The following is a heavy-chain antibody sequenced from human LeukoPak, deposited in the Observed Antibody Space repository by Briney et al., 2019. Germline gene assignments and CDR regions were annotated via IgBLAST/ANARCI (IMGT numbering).Heavy chain of an antibody. Sequence: PSETLSLTCTVSRYSISGGYCWGWIRQPPVKGLEWIGSIYHSGSTYYNPSLKSRVTISVDTSKNQFSLKLSSATAADTAVYYCARSHLVVAATGEWGQGTLVTVSS. D-gene: IGHD2-15*01. V-gene: IGHV4-38-2*02. J-gene: IGHJ4*02. CDR2: IYHSGST. CDR3: ARSHLVVAATGE. CDR1: RYSISGGYC.